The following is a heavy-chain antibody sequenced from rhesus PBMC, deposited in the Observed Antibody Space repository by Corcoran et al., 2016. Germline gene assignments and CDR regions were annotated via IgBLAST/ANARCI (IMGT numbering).Heavy chain of an antibody. V-gene: IGHV4-76*01. CDR3: GRSGAATGAY. CDR1: GGSVSGGYN. D-gene: IGHD6-31*01. CDR2: LSDSGAP. J-gene: IGHJ4*01. Sequence: QVQLQESGPGLVKPSETLSLTCSVSGGSVSGGYNWNWIRQSPGKGLEWIGYLSDSGAPSYNASLKNRVTISKDMSKNQFSLRLTSVTAADTAVYYCGRSGAATGAYWGQGVLVTVSS.